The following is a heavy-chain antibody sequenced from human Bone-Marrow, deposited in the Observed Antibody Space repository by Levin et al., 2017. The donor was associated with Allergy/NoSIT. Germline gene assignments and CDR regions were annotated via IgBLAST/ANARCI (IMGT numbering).Heavy chain of an antibody. D-gene: IGHD6-19*01. V-gene: IGHV3-48*02. CDR2: ISSSSSTI. J-gene: IGHJ6*02. CDR1: GFTFSSYS. Sequence: PGGSLRLSCAASGFTFSSYSMNWVRQAPGKGLEWVSYISSSSSTIYYADSVKGRFTISRDNAKNSLYLQMNSLRDEDTAVYYCAREDSSGWYGRVGYYYYGMDVWGQGTTVTVSS. CDR3: AREDSSGWYGRVGYYYYGMDV.